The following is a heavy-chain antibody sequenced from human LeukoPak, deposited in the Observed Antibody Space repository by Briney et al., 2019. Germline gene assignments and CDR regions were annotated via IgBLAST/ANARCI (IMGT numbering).Heavy chain of an antibody. CDR3: ARVVVVVSTNWYFDL. D-gene: IGHD2-15*01. V-gene: IGHV5-51*01. CDR1: GYSFTSYW. CDR2: IYPGDSDT. Sequence: GESLKISFKGSGYSFTSYWIGWVRQMPGKGLEWMGIIYPGDSDTRYSPSFQGQVTISVDRSISTAYLQWSSLKASDTALYYCARVVVVVSTNWYFDLWGRGTLVTVSS. J-gene: IGHJ2*01.